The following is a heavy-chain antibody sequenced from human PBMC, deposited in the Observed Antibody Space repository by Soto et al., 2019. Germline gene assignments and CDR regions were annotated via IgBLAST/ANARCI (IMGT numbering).Heavy chain of an antibody. Sequence: EVHLAESGGGLVQPGGSLRVSCTASGFTFRNYWMTWVRQAPGKGLEWVANINQNEGEKYYVDSVKGRFTISRDNAYKSLYLEMDNLRVDDAAVYFCARGRPPSSGGNFDSWGHGTLVYVSS. CDR2: INQNEGEK. CDR3: ARGRPPSSGGNFDS. D-gene: IGHD3-10*01. CDR1: GFTFRNYW. V-gene: IGHV3-7*01. J-gene: IGHJ4*01.